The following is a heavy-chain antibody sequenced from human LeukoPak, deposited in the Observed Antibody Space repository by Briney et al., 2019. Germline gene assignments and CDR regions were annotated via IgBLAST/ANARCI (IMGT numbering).Heavy chain of an antibody. V-gene: IGHV4-34*01. Sequence: SETLSLTCAVYGGSFSGYYWSWIRQPPGKGLEWIGEINHSGSTNYNPSLKSRVTISVDTSKNQFSLNLRSVTAADTAVYYCASVRRGFGESSKYYSYYYMDVWGNGTTVTISS. CDR2: INHSGST. CDR3: ASVRRGFGESSKYYSYYYMDV. CDR1: GGSFSGYY. D-gene: IGHD3-10*01. J-gene: IGHJ6*03.